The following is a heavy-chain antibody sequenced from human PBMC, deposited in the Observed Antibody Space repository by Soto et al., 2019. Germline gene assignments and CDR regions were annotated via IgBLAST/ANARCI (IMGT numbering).Heavy chain of an antibody. D-gene: IGHD3-22*01. CDR3: AKAIENYSTGYYKPFYYFGVDV. CDR1: RFTFGSYG. CDR2: ISYDGSKK. V-gene: IGHV3-30*18. Sequence: GGSLRISCEASRFTFGSYGMHGVRQAPGKGLEWVAGISYDGSKKYYGESVKGRFTISSDNSKNTLYLQMNSLRVEDTAVYYCAKAIENYSTGYYKPFYYFGVDVWGQGTTVTVSS. J-gene: IGHJ6*02.